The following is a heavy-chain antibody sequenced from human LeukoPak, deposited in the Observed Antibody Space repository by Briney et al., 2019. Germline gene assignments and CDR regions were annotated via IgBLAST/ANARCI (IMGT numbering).Heavy chain of an antibody. J-gene: IGHJ4*02. D-gene: IGHD2-2*01. CDR1: GFTFSSYS. V-gene: IGHV3-21*01. CDR3: ARKTDDCSSTSCPLDY. CDR2: ISSSSSYI. Sequence: GGSLRLSCAASGFTFSSYSMNWVRQAPGKGLEWVSCISSSSSYIYYADSVKGRFTNSRDNAKNSLYLQMNSLRAEDTAVYYCARKTDDCSSTSCPLDYWGQGTMVTVS.